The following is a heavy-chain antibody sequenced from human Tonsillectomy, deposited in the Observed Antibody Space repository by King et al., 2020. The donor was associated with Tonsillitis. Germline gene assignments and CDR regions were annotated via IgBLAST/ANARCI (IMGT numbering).Heavy chain of an antibody. CDR2: TTASGGTT. CDR1: GFTFRNYA. D-gene: IGHD5-24*01. Sequence: VQLVESGGGLVQPGGSLRLSCAALGFTFRNYAMSLVRQAPGKGPEWVSSTTASGGTTYYADSVQGRVTISRDNSRNTLYLHMNRLRAEDTAVYYCAKDPVEMSTMPSWYFDLWGRGTLVTVSS. CDR3: AKDPVEMSTMPSWYFDL. V-gene: IGHV3-23*04. J-gene: IGHJ2*01.